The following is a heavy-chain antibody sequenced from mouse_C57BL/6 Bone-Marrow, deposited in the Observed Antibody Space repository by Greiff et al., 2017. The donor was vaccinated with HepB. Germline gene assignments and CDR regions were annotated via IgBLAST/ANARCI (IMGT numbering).Heavy chain of an antibody. Sequence: EVKLVESGGDLVKPGGSLTLPCAAPGFTFSCYGLSWVRQTPDKRLEWVATISSGGSYTYYPDSVKGRFTISRDNAKNTLYLQMSSLRSEDTAMYYDAQLTWFACWGEGMLVTVSA. CDR1: GFTFSCYG. CDR3: AQLTWFAC. CDR2: ISSGGSYT. V-gene: IGHV5-6*01. D-gene: IGHD1-3*01. J-gene: IGHJ3*01.